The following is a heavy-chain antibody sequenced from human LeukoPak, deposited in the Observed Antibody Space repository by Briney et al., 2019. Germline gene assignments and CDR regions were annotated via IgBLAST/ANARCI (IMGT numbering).Heavy chain of an antibody. CDR2: IKSKGDGGTT. Sequence: GGSLRLSCAASGSTFSGAWMSWVRNAWMSWVRQAPGRGLEWVGRIKSKGDGGTTDYAAPVKGRFTISRDDSKNTLYPQMNSLNTEDTAVYYCTTVGYGSFDYWGQGTLVTVSS. CDR3: TTVGYGSFDY. V-gene: IGHV3-15*01. CDR1: GSTFSGAWMSWVRNAW. D-gene: IGHD3-10*01. J-gene: IGHJ4*02.